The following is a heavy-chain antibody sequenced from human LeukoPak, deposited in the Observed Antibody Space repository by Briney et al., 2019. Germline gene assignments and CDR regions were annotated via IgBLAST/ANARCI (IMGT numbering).Heavy chain of an antibody. CDR2: ISSSGSTI. Sequence: GGSLRLSCAASGFTFSSYEMNWVRQAPGKGLEWVSYISSSGSTIYYADSVKGRFTISRDNSMNTLYPQMNSLRAEDTAVYYCAKVRWGSDNALDSWGQGTLVTGSS. V-gene: IGHV3-48*03. CDR1: GFTFSSYE. CDR3: AKVRWGSDNALDS. D-gene: IGHD3-16*01. J-gene: IGHJ4*02.